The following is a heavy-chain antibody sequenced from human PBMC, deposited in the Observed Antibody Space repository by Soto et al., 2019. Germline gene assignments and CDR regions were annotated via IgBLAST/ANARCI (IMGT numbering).Heavy chain of an antibody. CDR3: ASKMVTFGGVIEYYGMDV. CDR1: GGTFSSYA. D-gene: IGHD3-16*02. J-gene: IGHJ6*01. V-gene: IGHV1-69*13. Sequence: SVKVSCKASGGTFSSYAISWVRQAPGQGLEWMGGIIPIFGTANYAQKFQGRVTITADESTSTAYMELSSLRSEDTAVYYCASKMVTFGGVIEYYGMDVWGQRTPVTVSS. CDR2: IIPIFGTA.